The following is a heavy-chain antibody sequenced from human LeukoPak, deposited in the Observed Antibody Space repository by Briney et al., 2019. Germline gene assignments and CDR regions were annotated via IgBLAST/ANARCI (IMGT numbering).Heavy chain of an antibody. CDR2: IYYSGST. CDR1: GGSIRGYY. CDR3: AKYGSGTYPRFDY. D-gene: IGHD3-10*01. Sequence: SETLSLTCTVPGGSIRGYYWSWIRQTPGKGLEWIGYIYYSGSTNYNPSLQSRVTTSKDTAKIQFYLNLTSVAAADTALYYCAKYGSGTYPRFDYWGQGILVTVSS. V-gene: IGHV4-59*08. J-gene: IGHJ4*02.